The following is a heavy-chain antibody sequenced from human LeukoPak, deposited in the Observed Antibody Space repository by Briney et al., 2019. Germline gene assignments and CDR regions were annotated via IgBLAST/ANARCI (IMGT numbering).Heavy chain of an antibody. Sequence: GGSLRLSCAASGFTFSSYSMNWVRQAPGKGLEWVSSISSSSSYIYYADSVKGRFTISRDNAKNSLYLQMNSLRAEDTAVYYCARDAYFDWLPCYYYYYYMDVWGKGTTVTVSS. CDR1: GFTFSSYS. V-gene: IGHV3-21*01. J-gene: IGHJ6*03. D-gene: IGHD3-9*01. CDR2: ISSSSSYI. CDR3: ARDAYFDWLPCYYYYYYMDV.